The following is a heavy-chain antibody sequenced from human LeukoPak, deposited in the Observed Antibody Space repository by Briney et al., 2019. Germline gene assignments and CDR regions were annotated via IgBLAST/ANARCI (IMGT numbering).Heavy chain of an antibody. J-gene: IGHJ4*02. CDR3: ARVDCSGGSCYSDFDY. CDR2: ISAYNGNT. V-gene: IGHV1-18*01. D-gene: IGHD2-15*01. CDR1: GYTVTSYG. Sequence: ASVKVSCMASGYTVTSYGISWVRQAPGQVLEWMGWISAYNGNTNYTQKLQGRVTMTTDTSTSTAYMELRSLSSDDTAVYYCARVDCSGGSCYSDFDYWGQGTLVTVSS.